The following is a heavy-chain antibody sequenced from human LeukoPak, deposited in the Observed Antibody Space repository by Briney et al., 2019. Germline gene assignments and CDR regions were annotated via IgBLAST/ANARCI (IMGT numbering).Heavy chain of an antibody. CDR1: GFTFSSYS. V-gene: IGHV3-21*01. CDR3: ARDRLFNYGDYGWFDP. Sequence: GGSLRLSCAASGFTFSSYSLNWVRQAPGKGLEWVSSISSSSSYIYYADSVKGRFTIFRDNAKDSLYLQMNGLRAEDTAVYYCARDRLFNYGDYGWFDPWGQGTLVTVSS. D-gene: IGHD4-17*01. CDR2: ISSSSSYI. J-gene: IGHJ5*02.